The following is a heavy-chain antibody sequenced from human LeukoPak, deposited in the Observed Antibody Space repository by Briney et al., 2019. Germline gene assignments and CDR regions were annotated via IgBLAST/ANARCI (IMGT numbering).Heavy chain of an antibody. CDR1: GGTFSSYA. V-gene: IGHV1-69*05. J-gene: IGHJ6*03. D-gene: IGHD6-13*01. CDR3: ARGGRPPGAAFSYYMDV. Sequence: SVTVSCKASGGTFSSYAISWVRQPPGQGLEWMGGIIPIFGTANYAQKFQGRVTITTDESTSTAYMELSSLRSGDTAVYYCARGGRPPGAAFSYYMDVWGKGTTVTVSS. CDR2: IIPIFGTA.